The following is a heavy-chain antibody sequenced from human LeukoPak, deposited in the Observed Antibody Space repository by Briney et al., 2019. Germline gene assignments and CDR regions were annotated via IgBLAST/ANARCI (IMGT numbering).Heavy chain of an antibody. V-gene: IGHV5-51*01. D-gene: IGHD2-2*01. J-gene: IGHJ5*02. CDR3: ARSTYCSSTSCYGDWFDP. Sequence: GESLRISRKGSGYSFTSYWIGWVRQMPGKGLEWVGIIYPGDSDTRYSPSFQGQVTISADKSISTAYLQWSSLKASDTAMYYCARSTYCSSTSCYGDWFDPWGQGTLVTVSS. CDR1: GYSFTSYW. CDR2: IYPGDSDT.